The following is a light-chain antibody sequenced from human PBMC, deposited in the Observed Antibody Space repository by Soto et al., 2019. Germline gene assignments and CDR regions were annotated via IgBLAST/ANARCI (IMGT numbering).Light chain of an antibody. V-gene: IGKV1-5*03. J-gene: IGKJ4*01. CDR2: KAS. CDR3: QQYNTYPLT. Sequence: DIQMTQSPSTLSASVGDRVTITCRASQSISTWLAWYQQKPGKAPKLLIYKASSLEGGVPSRFSGSGSGKEFNITISSLQPDDFATYYCQQYNTYPLTFGGGTTVDIK. CDR1: QSISTW.